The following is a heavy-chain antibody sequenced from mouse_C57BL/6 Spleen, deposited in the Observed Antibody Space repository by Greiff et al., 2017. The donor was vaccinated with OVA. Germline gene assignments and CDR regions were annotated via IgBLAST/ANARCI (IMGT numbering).Heavy chain of an antibody. CDR1: GFSLTSYG. J-gene: IGHJ4*01. V-gene: IGHV2-6-1*01. CDR2: IWSDGST. D-gene: IGHD2-5*01. CDR3: ARHAGSNYGGLYYYAMDY. Sequence: VQGVESGPGLVAPSQSLSITCTVSGFSLTSYGVHWVRQPPGKGLEWLVVIWSDGSTTYNSALKSRLSISKDNSKSQVFLKMNSLQTDDTAMYYCARHAGSNYGGLYYYAMDYWGQGTSVTVSS.